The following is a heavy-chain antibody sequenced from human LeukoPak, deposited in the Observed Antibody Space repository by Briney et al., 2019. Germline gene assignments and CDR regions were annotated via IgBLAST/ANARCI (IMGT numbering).Heavy chain of an antibody. V-gene: IGHV3-9*01. D-gene: IGHD3-10*01. CDR1: GFTFDDYA. CDR2: ISWNSGSI. Sequence: PGRSLRLSCAASGFTFDDYAMHWVRHAPGKGLEWVSGISWNSGSIGYADSVKGRFTISRDNAKNSLYLQMNSLRAEDTALYYCAKAQLRYYGSGSYYFDYWGQGTLVTVSS. CDR3: AKAQLRYYGSGSYYFDY. J-gene: IGHJ4*02.